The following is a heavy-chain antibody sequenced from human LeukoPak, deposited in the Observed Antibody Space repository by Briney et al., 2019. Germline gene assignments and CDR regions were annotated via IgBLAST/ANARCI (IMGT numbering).Heavy chain of an antibody. V-gene: IGHV4-34*01. CDR3: ARRRDGYNLLMNYYYYMDV. D-gene: IGHD5-24*01. J-gene: IGHJ6*03. CDR1: GGSFSGYY. CDR2: INHSGST. Sequence: SETLSLTCAVYGGSFSGYYWSWIRQPPGKGLEWIGEINHSGSTNYNPSLKSRVTISVDTSKNQFSLKLSSVTAADTAVYYCARRRDGYNLLMNYYYYMDVWGKGTTVTISS.